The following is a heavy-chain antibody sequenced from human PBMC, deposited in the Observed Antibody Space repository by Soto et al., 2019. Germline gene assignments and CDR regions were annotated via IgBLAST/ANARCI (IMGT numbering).Heavy chain of an antibody. Sequence: SETLSLTCSVSGGSMSEYFWSWIRQSPERGLEWIGYVYYLGSTDYNPSLKSRVTISVDTSKRQFSLRLSSVTAADAAIYYCARDGYDGSGSPYPAYWGPGIQVTVSS. D-gene: IGHD3-10*01. CDR2: VYYLGST. V-gene: IGHV4-59*01. CDR1: GGSMSEYF. J-gene: IGHJ4*02. CDR3: ARDGYDGSGSPYPAY.